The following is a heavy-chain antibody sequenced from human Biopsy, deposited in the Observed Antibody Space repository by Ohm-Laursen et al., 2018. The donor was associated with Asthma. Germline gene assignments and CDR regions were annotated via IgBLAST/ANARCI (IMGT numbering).Heavy chain of an antibody. CDR1: GFSFDNYF. J-gene: IGHJ4*02. V-gene: IGHV1-46*02. Sequence: ASVKVSCKASGFSFDNYFMHWVRQAPGQGLEWMGIINPSGAGTRYAEKFRGRLIVTRDASTRTAFMDLRTLRSDDTAIYFCARARETTNYGDSDFDIWGQGTLITVSS. CDR2: INPSGAGT. CDR3: ARARETTNYGDSDFDI. D-gene: IGHD2-8*01.